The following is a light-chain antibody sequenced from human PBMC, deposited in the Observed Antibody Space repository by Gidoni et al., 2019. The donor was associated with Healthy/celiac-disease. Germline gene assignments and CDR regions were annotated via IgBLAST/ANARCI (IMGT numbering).Light chain of an antibody. V-gene: IGKV1-39*01. CDR1: QSISSY. CDR3: QQSYSTPRT. J-gene: IGKJ1*01. Sequence: DIKMPQSPSSLSASVGDRVTITCRASQSISSYLNWYQQKPGKAPKLLIYAASSWQSGVPSRFSGSGSGTDFTLTISSLQPEDFATYYCQQSYSTPRTFGQGTKVEIK. CDR2: AAS.